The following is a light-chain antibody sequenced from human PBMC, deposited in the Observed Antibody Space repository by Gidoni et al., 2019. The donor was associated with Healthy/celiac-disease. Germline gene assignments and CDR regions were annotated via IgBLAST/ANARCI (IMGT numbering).Light chain of an antibody. CDR1: QTVSANF. J-gene: IGKJ4*01. Sequence: EIVLTPFPGTLSVSPGERATVFCRATQTVSANFLAWYQQKPGQPPTLLIYDASRRATGVPDRFSGSGSGTDFSLTINRLQTEDSALYYCQQYGAPPLTFGGGTRVEI. V-gene: IGKV3-20*01. CDR2: DAS. CDR3: QQYGAPPLT.